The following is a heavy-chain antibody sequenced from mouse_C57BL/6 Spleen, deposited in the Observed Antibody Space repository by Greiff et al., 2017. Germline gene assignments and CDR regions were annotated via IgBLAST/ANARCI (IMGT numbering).Heavy chain of an antibody. CDR2: FHPYNDDT. V-gene: IGHV1-47*01. J-gene: IGHJ4*01. D-gene: IGHD2-4*01. Sequence: QVQLKESGAELVKPGASVKMSCKASGYTFTTYPIEWMKQNHGKSLEWIGNFHPYNDDTKYNEKFKGKATLTVEKSSSTVYLELSRLTSDDSAVYYCARLDYGEHYAMDYWGQGTSVTVSS. CDR1: GYTFTTYP. CDR3: ARLDYGEHYAMDY.